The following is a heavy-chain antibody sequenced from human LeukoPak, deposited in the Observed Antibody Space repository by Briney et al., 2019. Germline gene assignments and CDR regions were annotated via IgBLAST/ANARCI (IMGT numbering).Heavy chain of an antibody. D-gene: IGHD3-10*01. Sequence: ASVKVSCKASGYTFTSYDINWVRQATGQGLEWMGWMNPNSDNTGYAQKFQGRVTMTRNTSISTAYMELSSLRSEDTAVYYCARGRRYGVAYFFDYWGEGTLVTVSS. V-gene: IGHV1-8*01. CDR3: ARGRRYGVAYFFDY. CDR1: GYTFTSYD. CDR2: MNPNSDNT. J-gene: IGHJ4*02.